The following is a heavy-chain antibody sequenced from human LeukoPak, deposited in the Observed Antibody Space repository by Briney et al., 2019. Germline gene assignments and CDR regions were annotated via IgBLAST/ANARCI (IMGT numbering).Heavy chain of an antibody. V-gene: IGHV4-38-2*01. CDR1: GYSISSGYY. CDR2: IYHSGST. J-gene: IGHJ4*02. Sequence: SETLSLTCAVSGYSISSGYYWGWIRQPPGKGLEWIGSIYHSGSTYFNPSLKSRVTISVDTSKNQFSLKLSSVTAADTAVYYCARRKSSGYYDWWGQGTLVTVSS. CDR3: ARRKSSGYYDW. D-gene: IGHD3-22*01.